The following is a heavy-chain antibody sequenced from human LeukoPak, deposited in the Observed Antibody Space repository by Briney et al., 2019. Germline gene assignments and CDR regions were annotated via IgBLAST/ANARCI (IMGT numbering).Heavy chain of an antibody. Sequence: PSETLSLTCTVSGGSISSYYWSWIRQPPGKGLEWIGYIYYSGSTNYNPSLKSRVTISVDTSKNQFSLKLSSVTAADTAVYYCARGFPSRVGATHFDYWGQGTLVTVSS. V-gene: IGHV4-59*01. J-gene: IGHJ4*02. CDR3: ARGFPSRVGATHFDY. CDR2: IYYSGST. CDR1: GGSISSYY. D-gene: IGHD1-26*01.